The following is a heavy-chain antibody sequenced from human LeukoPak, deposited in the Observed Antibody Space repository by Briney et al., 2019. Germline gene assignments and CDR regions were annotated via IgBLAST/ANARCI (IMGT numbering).Heavy chain of an antibody. V-gene: IGHV3-66*01. Sequence: GRSLRLSCAASGFTFSSYGMHWVRQAPGKGLEWVSIIYSSGSTYYADSVKGRFIISRDNSKNTLYLQMNSLRVEDTAVYYCASGLVTASLDFDYWGQGTLVTVSS. J-gene: IGHJ4*02. CDR3: ASGLVTASLDFDY. CDR1: GFTFSSYG. CDR2: IYSSGST. D-gene: IGHD2-21*02.